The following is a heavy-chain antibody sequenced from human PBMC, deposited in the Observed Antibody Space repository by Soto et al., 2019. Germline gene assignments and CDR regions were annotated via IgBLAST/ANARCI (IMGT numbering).Heavy chain of an antibody. Sequence: ASVKVSCKVSGYTLTELSMHWARQAPGKGLEWMGGFDPEDGETIYAQKFQGRVTMTEDTSTDTAYMELSSLRSEDTAVYYCATVHYGDYVFYYYGMDVWGQGTTVTVSS. CDR1: GYTLTELS. CDR2: FDPEDGET. J-gene: IGHJ6*02. D-gene: IGHD4-17*01. V-gene: IGHV1-24*01. CDR3: ATVHYGDYVFYYYGMDV.